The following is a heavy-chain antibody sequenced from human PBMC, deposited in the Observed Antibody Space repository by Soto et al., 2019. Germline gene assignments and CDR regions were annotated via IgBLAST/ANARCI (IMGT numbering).Heavy chain of an antibody. Sequence: SVKVSCKATGGTFSSYAISWVRQAPGQGLEWMGGIIPIFGTADYAQKFQGRVTNTADESTSTAYMELSSLRSEDTAVYYCARDYCSVGSCYSRPYYYYYYGMDVWGQGTTVTVSS. CDR3: ARDYCSVGSCYSRPYYYYYYGMDV. D-gene: IGHD2-15*01. CDR2: IIPIFGTA. J-gene: IGHJ6*02. V-gene: IGHV1-69*13. CDR1: GGTFSSYA.